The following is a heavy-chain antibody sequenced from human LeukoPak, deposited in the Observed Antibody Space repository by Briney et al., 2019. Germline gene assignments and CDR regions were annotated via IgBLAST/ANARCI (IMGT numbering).Heavy chain of an antibody. D-gene: IGHD1-26*01. V-gene: IGHV5-51*01. Sequence: GESLKISCKGSGYSFTSYWIGWVRQMPGKGLEWMGIIYPGDSDTRYSPSFQGQVTISADRSISTAYLQWSSLKASDTAMYYCARPPYSGSYYHAFDIWGQGTMVTVSS. J-gene: IGHJ3*02. CDR1: GYSFTSYW. CDR2: IYPGDSDT. CDR3: ARPPYSGSYYHAFDI.